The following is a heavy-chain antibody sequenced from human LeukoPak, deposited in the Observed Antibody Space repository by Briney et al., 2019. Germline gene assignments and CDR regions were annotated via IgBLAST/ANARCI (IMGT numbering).Heavy chain of an antibody. CDR2: ITTGIGYT. V-gene: IGHV3-21*01. CDR3: ARGRYFDL. Sequence: PGGSLRLSCSASGFIFTTYGMNWVRQAPGKGLVWVSSITTGIGYTYYAASVKGRFTISRDNAKNSLYLEMNGLRVEDTAVYYCARGRYFDLWGRGTLVTASS. J-gene: IGHJ2*01. CDR1: GFIFTTYG.